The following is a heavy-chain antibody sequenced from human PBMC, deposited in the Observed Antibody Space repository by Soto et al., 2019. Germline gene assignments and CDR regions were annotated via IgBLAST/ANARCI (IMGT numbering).Heavy chain of an antibody. V-gene: IGHV1-8*01. D-gene: IGHD2-2*01. J-gene: IGHJ6*02. CDR2: MNPNSGNT. CDR1: GYTFTSYD. CDR3: ARYAPYCSSTSCYHKGMDV. Sequence: ASVKVSCKASGYTFTSYDINWVRQATGQGLEWMGWMNPNSGNTGYAQKFQGRVTMTRNTSISTAYMELSSLRSEDTAVYYCARYAPYCSSTSCYHKGMDVWGQGTAVTVSS.